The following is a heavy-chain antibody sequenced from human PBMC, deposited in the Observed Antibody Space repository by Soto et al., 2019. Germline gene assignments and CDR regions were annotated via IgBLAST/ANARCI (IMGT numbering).Heavy chain of an antibody. CDR3: ARGRFGELSPFDY. D-gene: IGHD3-10*01. Sequence: QVQLQESGPGLVKPSETLSLTCTVSGGSIGTYYWHWIQQPPGKGLEWIAYIYYTGNAKYNPSLKSRVTISVDTSKNHFSLNLNSLTAADTAVYYCARGRFGELSPFDYWGRGTLVTVSS. J-gene: IGHJ4*02. CDR2: IYYTGNA. CDR1: GGSIGTYY. V-gene: IGHV4-59*01.